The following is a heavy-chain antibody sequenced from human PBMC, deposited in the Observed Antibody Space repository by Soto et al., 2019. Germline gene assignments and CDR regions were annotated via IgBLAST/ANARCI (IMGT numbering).Heavy chain of an antibody. CDR2: IKSKTDGGTT. V-gene: IGHV3-15*01. D-gene: IGHD2-2*03. CDR1: GFTFSNAW. Sequence: GGSLRLSCAASGFTFSNAWMSWVRQAPGKGLEWVGRIKSKTDGGTTDYAAPVKGRFTISRDDSKNTLYLQMNSLKTEDTAVYYCLISVDIVVVPAHRRDPYYFDYWGQGTLVTVSS. CDR3: LISVDIVVVPAHRRDPYYFDY. J-gene: IGHJ4*02.